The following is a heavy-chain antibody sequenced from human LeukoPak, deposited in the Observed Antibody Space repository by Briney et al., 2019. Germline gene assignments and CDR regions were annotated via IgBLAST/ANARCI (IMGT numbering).Heavy chain of an antibody. D-gene: IGHD2-2*01. J-gene: IGHJ4*02. CDR2: INPSGGST. Sequence: ASVKVSCKASGYTFTSYYLHWVRQAPGQGLEWMGIINPSGGSTSYAQKFQDRVTMTRDTPTSTVYMKLSSLRSEDTAVYYCATDRCCSSTSCRLFDYWGQGTLVTVSS. CDR3: ATDRCCSSTSCRLFDY. V-gene: IGHV1-46*01. CDR1: GYTFTSYY.